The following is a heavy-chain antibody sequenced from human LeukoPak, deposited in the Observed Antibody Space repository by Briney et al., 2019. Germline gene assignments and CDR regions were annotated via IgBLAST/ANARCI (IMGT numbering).Heavy chain of an antibody. CDR3: ARWFGELSAFDM. CDR2: ISYDGSNK. D-gene: IGHD3-10*01. V-gene: IGHV3-30*04. CDR1: GFPFSYYA. Sequence: PGGSLRLSCAASGFPFSYYAMYWVRQAPDKGLEWVAFISYDGSNKYYVDSVKGRFTVSRDNSKNTLDLQMNSLRAEDTAVYYCARWFGELSAFDMWGQGTMVTVFS. J-gene: IGHJ3*02.